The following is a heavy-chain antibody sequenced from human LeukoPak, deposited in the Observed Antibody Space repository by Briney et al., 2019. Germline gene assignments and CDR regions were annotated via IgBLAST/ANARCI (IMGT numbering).Heavy chain of an antibody. D-gene: IGHD6-6*01. CDR2: TYYRSKWYN. CDR1: GDSVSSNSAA. CDR3: ARAGPLYSSSSHYFDY. Sequence: SQTLSLTCAISGDSVSSNSAAWNWIRQSPSRGLEWLGRTYYRSKWYNDYAVSVKSRITINPDTSKNQFSLQLNSVTPEDTAVYYCARAGPLYSSSSHYFDYWGQGTLVTVSS. V-gene: IGHV6-1*01. J-gene: IGHJ4*02.